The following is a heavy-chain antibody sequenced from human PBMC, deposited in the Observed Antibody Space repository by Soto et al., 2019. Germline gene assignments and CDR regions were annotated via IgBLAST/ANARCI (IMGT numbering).Heavy chain of an antibody. CDR1: GGSISSSSYY. CDR3: ASFYYDSSGYYPMPDAFAI. D-gene: IGHD3-22*01. V-gene: IGHV4-39*01. CDR2: IYYSGST. J-gene: IGHJ3*02. Sequence: SETLSLTCTVSGGSISSSSYYWGWIRQPPGKGLEWIGSIYYSGSTYYNPSLKSRVTISVDTSKNQFSLKLSSVTAADTAVYYCASFYYDSSGYYPMPDAFAIWGQGTMVTVSS.